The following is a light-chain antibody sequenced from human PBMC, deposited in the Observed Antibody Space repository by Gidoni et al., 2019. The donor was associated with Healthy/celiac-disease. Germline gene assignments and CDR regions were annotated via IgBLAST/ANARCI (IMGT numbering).Light chain of an antibody. V-gene: IGKV1-39*01. Sequence: DLQMTPAPSSLSASVGDRVTITCRASQSISSYLNWYQQKPGKAPKLLIYAASSLQSGVPSRCSGSGSGTDSTLTISSLQPEDFATYYCQQSYSTPRTFGQGTKLEIK. CDR3: QQSYSTPRT. J-gene: IGKJ2*01. CDR1: QSISSY. CDR2: AAS.